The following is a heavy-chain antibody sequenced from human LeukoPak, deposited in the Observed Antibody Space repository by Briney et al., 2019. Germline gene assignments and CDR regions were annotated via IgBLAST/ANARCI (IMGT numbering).Heavy chain of an antibody. V-gene: IGHV3-11*01. CDR1: GFTFSNYY. CDR3: ARVRGGGVNYMDV. CDR2: IFTGGSPI. D-gene: IGHD3-10*01. Sequence: PGGSLRLSCAASGFTFSNYYMGWIRQSPGKGLEWVSNIFTGGSPIYYADSVKGRFTISRDNAKNSLYLHMNSLRGEDTAVYYCARVRGGGVNYMDVWGKGTTVTVSS. J-gene: IGHJ6*03.